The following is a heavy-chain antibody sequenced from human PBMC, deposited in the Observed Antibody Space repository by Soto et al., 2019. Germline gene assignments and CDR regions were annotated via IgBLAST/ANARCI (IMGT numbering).Heavy chain of an antibody. V-gene: IGHV4-31*03. CDR1: GGSISSGGYY. CDR2: IYYSAST. J-gene: IGHJ5*02. Sequence: QVQLQESGPGLVKPSQTLSLTCTVSGGSISSGGYYWSWIRQHPRKGLGWIGYIYYSASTYYNPTLKRRVTISLDTSKNQFSLMLSSVTAADTAVYYWARSVDPWGQGTLVTVSS. CDR3: ARSVDP.